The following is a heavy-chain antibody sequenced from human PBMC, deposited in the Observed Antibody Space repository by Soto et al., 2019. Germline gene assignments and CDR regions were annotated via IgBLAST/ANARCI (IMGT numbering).Heavy chain of an antibody. Sequence: GGSLRLSCAASGFTFSSYEMNWVRQAPGKGLEWVSYISSSGSTIYYADSVKGRFTISRDNAKNSLYLQMNSLRAEDTAVYYCARPYYDSSGYYFQHWGQGTLVTVSS. CDR2: ISSSGSTI. CDR3: ARPYYDSSGYYFQH. D-gene: IGHD3-22*01. J-gene: IGHJ1*01. CDR1: GFTFSSYE. V-gene: IGHV3-48*03.